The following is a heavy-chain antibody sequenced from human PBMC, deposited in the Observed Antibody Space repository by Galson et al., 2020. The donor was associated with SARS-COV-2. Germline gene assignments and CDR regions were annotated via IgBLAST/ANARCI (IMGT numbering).Heavy chain of an antibody. CDR1: GGSISSYY. J-gene: IGHJ5*02. Sequence: LTCTVSGGSISSYYWSWIRQPPGKGLEWIGYIYYSGSTNYNPSLKSRVTISVDTSKNQFSLKLSSVTAADTAVYYCARGGDSNWFDPWGQGTLVTVSS. CDR3: ARGGDSNWFDP. V-gene: IGHV4-59*01. D-gene: IGHD2-21*01. CDR2: IYYSGST.